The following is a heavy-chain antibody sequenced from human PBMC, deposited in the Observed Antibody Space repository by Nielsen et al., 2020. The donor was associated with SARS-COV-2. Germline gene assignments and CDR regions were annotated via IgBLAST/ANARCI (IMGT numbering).Heavy chain of an antibody. CDR3: ARDISSSQRLAQTLFDY. D-gene: IGHD6-25*01. CDR1: GFTFSSYW. V-gene: IGHV3-7*05. J-gene: IGHJ4*02. CDR2: IKQDGSEK. Sequence: GESLKISCAASGFTFSSYWMTWVRQAPGKGLEWVANIKQDGSEKYYIDSVKGRFTISRDNAKNSVHLQMNGLRAEDTAVYYCARDISSSQRLAQTLFDYWGQGTLVTVSS.